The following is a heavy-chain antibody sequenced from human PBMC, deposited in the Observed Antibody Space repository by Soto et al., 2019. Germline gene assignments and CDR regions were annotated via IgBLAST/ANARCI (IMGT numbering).Heavy chain of an antibody. CDR2: ISWNSGSI. D-gene: IGHD3-10*01. V-gene: IGHV3-9*01. CDR1: GFTFDDYA. J-gene: IGHJ6*02. CDR3: AKDKGYGSGNSPNSYYGMDV. Sequence: EVQLVESGGGLVQPGRSLRLSCAASGFTFDDYAMHWVRQAPGKGLEWVSGISWNSGSIGYADSVKGRFTISRDNAKNSLYLQMNSLRAEDTALYYCAKDKGYGSGNSPNSYYGMDVWGQGTTVTVSS.